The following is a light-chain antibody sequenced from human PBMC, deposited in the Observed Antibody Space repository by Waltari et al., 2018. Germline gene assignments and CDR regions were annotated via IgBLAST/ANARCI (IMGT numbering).Light chain of an antibody. CDR1: SSDVGRYDY. CDR2: HVR. Sequence: QSALTQPASVSGSSGQSITISCTGSSSDVGRYDYLSCSQQLPGKAPKLIIFHVRVRPSGVSNRFSGSKSGNTASLTISGIQAEDEADYYCASYTYSSNVVFGGGTKVTV. CDR3: ASYTYSSNVV. J-gene: IGLJ2*01. V-gene: IGLV2-14*03.